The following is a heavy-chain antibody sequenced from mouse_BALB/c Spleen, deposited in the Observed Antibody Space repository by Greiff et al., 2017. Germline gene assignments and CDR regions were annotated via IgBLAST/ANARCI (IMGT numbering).Heavy chain of an antibody. V-gene: IGHV3-2*02. Sequence: EVKLVESGPGLVKPSQSLSLTCTVTGYSITSDYAWNWIRQFPGNKLEWMGYISYSGSTSYNPSLKSRISITRDTSKNQFFLQLNSVTTEDTATYYCARFDGSSYYFDYWGQGTTLTVSS. D-gene: IGHD1-1*01. CDR2: ISYSGST. CDR1: GYSITSDYA. J-gene: IGHJ2*01. CDR3: ARFDGSSYYFDY.